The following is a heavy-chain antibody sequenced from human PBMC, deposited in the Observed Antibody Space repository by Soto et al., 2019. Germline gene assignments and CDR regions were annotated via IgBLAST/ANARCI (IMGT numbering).Heavy chain of an antibody. D-gene: IGHD6-13*01. CDR2: INPGNGNT. CDR3: AREYHSGSWYFDP. Sequence: ASVKVSCKASAYSFTNYVVHWVRQAPGQRLEWMGWINPGNGNTKYSQKFQGRVTITRDTSATTAYMELSSLRSEDTAVYYCAREYHSGSWYFDPWGQGTLVTVSS. CDR1: AYSFTNYV. V-gene: IGHV1-3*01. J-gene: IGHJ5*02.